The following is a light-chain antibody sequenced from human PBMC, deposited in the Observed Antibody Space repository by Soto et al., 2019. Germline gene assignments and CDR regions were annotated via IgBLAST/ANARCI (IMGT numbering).Light chain of an antibody. CDR2: TTS. J-gene: IGKJ4*01. CDR1: QGVNTW. V-gene: IGKV1-12*01. CDR3: QQANSFHLT. Sequence: DIQMTQSPSSVSASVGDRVTITCRASQGVNTWLAWYQQKPGKAPKLLVYTTSNLQSGVPLRFTSSGSWIDFTLTISSQQPEDFATYSVQQANSFHLTFGGGTKVEIK.